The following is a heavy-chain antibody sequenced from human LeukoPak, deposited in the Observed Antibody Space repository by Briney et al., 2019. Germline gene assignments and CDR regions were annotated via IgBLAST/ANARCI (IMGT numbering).Heavy chain of an antibody. V-gene: IGHV3-23*01. J-gene: IGHJ1*01. D-gene: IGHD2-2*01. CDR2: ISGSGGST. CDR3: AKGLGYCSSTSCYQYFQH. Sequence: GRSLRLSCAASGFTFSSYAMSWVRQAPGKGLEWVSAISGSGGSTYYADSVKGRFTISRDNSKNTLYLQMNSLRAEDTAVYYCAKGLGYCSSTSCYQYFQHWGQGTLVTVSS. CDR1: GFTFSSYA.